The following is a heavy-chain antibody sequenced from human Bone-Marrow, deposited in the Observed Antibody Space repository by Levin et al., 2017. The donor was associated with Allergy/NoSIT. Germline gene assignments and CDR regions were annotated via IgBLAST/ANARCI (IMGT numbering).Heavy chain of an antibody. CDR3: ARPGGCSGEGCRGRDTFDV. CDR1: GFSFNIYA. CDR2: VLYDGSVT. J-gene: IGHJ3*01. V-gene: IGHV3-30*14. Sequence: GGSLRLSCAASGFSFNIYAMHWVRQAPGKGLEWVAGVLYDGSVTYYGDSVKGRFTISRDNSIDTLYLQMNSLEIEDTAVYYCARPGGCSGEGCRGRDTFDVWGQGTMVTVS. D-gene: IGHD2-15*01.